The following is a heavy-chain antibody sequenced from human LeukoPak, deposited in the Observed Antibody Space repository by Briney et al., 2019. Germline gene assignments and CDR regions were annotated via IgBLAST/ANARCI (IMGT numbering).Heavy chain of an antibody. V-gene: IGHV4-38-2*01. CDR3: ARSYFSVGAFDI. D-gene: IGHD2/OR15-2a*01. CDR1: GYSIRTGYY. CDR2: VYHSGST. J-gene: IGHJ3*02. Sequence: SETLSLTCDVSGYSIRTGYYWGWVRQPPGKDLEWIGSVYHSGSTYYNPSLQSRVNILVDTSKNQFSLSLTSVTAADKAVSYCARSYFSVGAFDISGQGTMGTVSP.